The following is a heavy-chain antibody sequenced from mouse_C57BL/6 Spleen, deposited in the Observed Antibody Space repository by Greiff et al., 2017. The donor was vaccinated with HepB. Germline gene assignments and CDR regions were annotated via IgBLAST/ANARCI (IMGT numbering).Heavy chain of an antibody. CDR3: ARSDGNYRFAY. D-gene: IGHD2-1*01. CDR2: IDPSDSYT. V-gene: IGHV1-69*01. J-gene: IGHJ3*01. CDR1: GYTFTSYW. Sequence: QVQLQQSGAELVMPGASVKLSCKASGYTFTSYWMHWVKQRPGQGLEWTGEIDPSDSYTNYNQTFKGKSTLTVDKSSSTAYMQLSSLTSEDSAVFYCARSDGNYRFAYWGQGTLVTVSA.